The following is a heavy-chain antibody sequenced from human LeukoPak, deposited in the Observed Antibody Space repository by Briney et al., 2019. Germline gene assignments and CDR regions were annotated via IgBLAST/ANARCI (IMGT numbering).Heavy chain of an antibody. CDR1: GYTFTGYY. J-gene: IGHJ4*02. CDR3: ARSRKSYGDYVD. Sequence: ASVKVSCKASGYTFTGYYTHWVRQAPGQGLEWMGRINPNSGGTNYAQKFQGRVTMTRDTSISTAYMELSRLRSDDTAVYYCARSRKSYGDYVDWGQGTLVTVSS. V-gene: IGHV1-2*06. D-gene: IGHD4-17*01. CDR2: INPNSGGT.